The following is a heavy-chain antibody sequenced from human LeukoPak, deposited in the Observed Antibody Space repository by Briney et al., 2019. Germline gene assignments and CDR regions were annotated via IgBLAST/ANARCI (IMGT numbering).Heavy chain of an antibody. J-gene: IGHJ4*02. D-gene: IGHD2-2*01. CDR1: GYAFTGYY. CDR2: INPTSGGS. Sequence: ASVKVSCKASGYAFTGYYIHWVRQAPGQGLEWMGGINPTSGGSVYAQTFQGRVTMTRDTSISTAYMELSGLTSDDTAVYYCAREGLSSTTWHICDYWGQGTLVTVSS. CDR3: AREGLSSTTWHICDY. V-gene: IGHV1-2*02.